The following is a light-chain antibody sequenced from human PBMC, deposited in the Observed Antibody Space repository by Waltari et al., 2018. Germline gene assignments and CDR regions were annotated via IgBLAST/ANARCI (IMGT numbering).Light chain of an antibody. Sequence: EIVLTQSPDSLAVSLGERATINCKSSQTVLYSSTNKNYLTWYQQKPGQPPKLLIYWASTRDSGVPDRFSGSGSGTDFTLTISSLQAEDVAVYYCQQYYSTPWTFGQGTKVEVK. J-gene: IGKJ1*01. CDR1: QTVLYSSTNKNY. CDR3: QQYYSTPWT. V-gene: IGKV4-1*01. CDR2: WAS.